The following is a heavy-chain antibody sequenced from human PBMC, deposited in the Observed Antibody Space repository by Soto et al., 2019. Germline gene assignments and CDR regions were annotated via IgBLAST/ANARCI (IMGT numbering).Heavy chain of an antibody. CDR1: GFTFSTYW. Sequence: GGSLRLSCAASGFTFSTYWMHWVRQAPGKGLVWVSRISNDGSITNYADSVKGRFAISRDNAKNTLYLQINRLIAEDTAVYYCAGPLGRPGAGVYYDYYSMDVWGQGTTVTVSS. CDR2: ISNDGSIT. V-gene: IGHV3-74*01. J-gene: IGHJ6*02. D-gene: IGHD4-17*01. CDR3: AGPLGRPGAGVYYDYYSMDV.